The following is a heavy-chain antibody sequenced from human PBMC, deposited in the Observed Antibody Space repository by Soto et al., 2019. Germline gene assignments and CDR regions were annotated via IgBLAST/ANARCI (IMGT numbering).Heavy chain of an antibody. Sequence: GGSLRLSCAASGFTFSSYAMRWVRQASGKGLEWVSAISGSGGSTYYADSVKGRFTISRDNSKNTLYLQMNSLRAEDTAVYYCAKSPGAPSTVAANYSSDGMDVCRQRTTV. J-gene: IGHJ6*02. CDR2: ISGSGGST. CDR3: AKSPGAPSTVAANYSSDGMDV. D-gene: IGHD4-17*01. CDR1: GFTFSSYA. V-gene: IGHV3-23*01.